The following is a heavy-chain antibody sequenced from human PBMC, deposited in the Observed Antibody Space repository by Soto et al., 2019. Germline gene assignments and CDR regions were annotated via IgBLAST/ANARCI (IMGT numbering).Heavy chain of an antibody. J-gene: IGHJ6*02. Sequence: ASVKVSCKASGYTFTSYGISWVRQTPGQGLEWMGWISAYNGNTNYAQKLQGRVTMTTDTSTSTAYMELRSLRSDDTAVYYCARDRGTYYYYYGMDVWGQGTTVTVSS. V-gene: IGHV1-18*01. CDR2: ISAYNGNT. CDR3: ARDRGTYYYYYGMDV. D-gene: IGHD1-1*01. CDR1: GYTFTSYG.